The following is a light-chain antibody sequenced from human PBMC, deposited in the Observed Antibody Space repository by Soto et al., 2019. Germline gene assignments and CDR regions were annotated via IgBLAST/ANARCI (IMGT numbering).Light chain of an antibody. J-gene: IGKJ2*02. V-gene: IGKV1-5*03. Sequence: DIQMTQSPSTLSASVGDRVTITCRANQSVRNWLAWYQQKPGKAPMLLIYEASSLESGVPSRFSGSGSGTDFTLTISSLQPDDFATYYCQQYDGYPCTFGQGTKLEMK. CDR2: EAS. CDR3: QQYDGYPCT. CDR1: QSVRNW.